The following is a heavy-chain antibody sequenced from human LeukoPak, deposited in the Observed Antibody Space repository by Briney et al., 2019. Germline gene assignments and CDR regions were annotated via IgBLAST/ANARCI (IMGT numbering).Heavy chain of an antibody. CDR2: ISYDGSNK. D-gene: IGHD4-23*01. J-gene: IGHJ4*02. Sequence: PGRSLRLSCAASGFTFSSYGMHWVRQAPGKGLEWVAVISYDGSNKYYADSVKGRFTISRDNAKKSLYLQMNSLRAEDTAVYYCARENGGLDYWGQGTLVTVSS. CDR3: ARENGGLDY. V-gene: IGHV3-30*03. CDR1: GFTFSSYG.